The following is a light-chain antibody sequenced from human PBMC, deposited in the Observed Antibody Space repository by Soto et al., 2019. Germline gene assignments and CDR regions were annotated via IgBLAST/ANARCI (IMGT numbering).Light chain of an antibody. CDR3: GTWDSSLGVFV. CDR1: SSNIGNNY. Sequence: QSVLTQSPSVSAAPGQKVTISCSGSSSNIGNNYVSWYQQLPGTAPKFLIYDSNKRPSGIPDRFSGSKSDTSATLGITGLQTGDEADYYCGTWDSSLGVFVFGTGTKVTVL. J-gene: IGLJ1*01. CDR2: DSN. V-gene: IGLV1-51*01.